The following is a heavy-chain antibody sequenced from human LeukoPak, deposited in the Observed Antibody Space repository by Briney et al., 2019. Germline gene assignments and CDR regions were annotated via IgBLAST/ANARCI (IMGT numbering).Heavy chain of an antibody. CDR1: GFIFSKAW. D-gene: IGHD3-9*01. V-gene: IGHV3-15*01. J-gene: IGHJ4*02. Sequence: KPGRSLRLSCAASGFIFSKAWMSWVRQAPGKGLEWVGRIKSKTDGGTTDYAAPVKGRFTISSDDSKNTLYLQMNSLKTEDTAVYYCTTDQYDILTGYYMGYFDYWGQGTLVTVSS. CDR3: TTDQYDILTGYYMGYFDY. CDR2: IKSKTDGGTT.